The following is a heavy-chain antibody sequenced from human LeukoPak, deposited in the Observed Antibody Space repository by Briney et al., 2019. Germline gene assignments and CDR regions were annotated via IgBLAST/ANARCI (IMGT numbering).Heavy chain of an antibody. V-gene: IGHV4-39*01. D-gene: IGHD1-26*01. Sequence: SETLSLTCTVSGGSISTSNYYWGWIRQPPGKGLEWIGYIYYSGSTNYNPSLKSRVTISLDTSRNQVSLKLNSVTATDTAVYYCAKSGGYGLIDYWGQGTLVSVSS. CDR2: IYYSGST. CDR3: AKSGGYGLIDY. J-gene: IGHJ4*01. CDR1: GGSISTSNYY.